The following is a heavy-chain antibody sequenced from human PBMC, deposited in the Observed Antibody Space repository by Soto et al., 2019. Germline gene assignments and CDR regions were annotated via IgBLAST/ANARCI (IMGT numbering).Heavy chain of an antibody. CDR3: ARPRRHYYDSSGLPTDDWYFDL. J-gene: IGHJ2*01. D-gene: IGHD3-22*01. CDR1: GFTFSSYG. Sequence: QVQLVESGGCVVQPGRSLRLSCAASGFTFSSYGMHWVRQAPGKGLEWVAVIWYDGSNKYYADSVKGRFTISRDNSKNTLYLQMNSLRAEDTAVYYCARPRRHYYDSSGLPTDDWYFDLWGRGTLVTVSS. CDR2: IWYDGSNK. V-gene: IGHV3-33*01.